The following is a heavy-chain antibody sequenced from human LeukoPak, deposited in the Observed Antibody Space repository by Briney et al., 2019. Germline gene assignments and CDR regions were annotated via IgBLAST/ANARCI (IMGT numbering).Heavy chain of an antibody. D-gene: IGHD1-26*01. V-gene: IGHV4-39*07. J-gene: IGHJ3*02. CDR3: ARRERGGFHHAFDI. CDR1: GASISSSSYY. Sequence: TSETLSLTCTVSGASISSSSYYWGWLRQPPGKGLDWIGNIYFSGSTYYNPSLKSRVTISLDTSKDQFSLKLSSVTAGDTAVYYCARRERGGFHHAFDIWGQGTMVTVSS. CDR2: IYFSGST.